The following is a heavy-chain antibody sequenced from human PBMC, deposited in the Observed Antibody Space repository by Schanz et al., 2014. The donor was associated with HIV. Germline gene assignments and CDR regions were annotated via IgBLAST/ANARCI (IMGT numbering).Heavy chain of an antibody. CDR3: AKSRGDSWPYGMDV. Sequence: EVQLLESGGGLVQPGGSLRLSCAASGFTFSSLGMSWVRQAPGKGLEWVSGFSGSGGSTYYADSVKGRFTISRDNSKKTLYLQMNSLRAEDTAVYYCAKSRGDSWPYGMDVWGQGTTVTVSS. V-gene: IGHV3-23*01. CDR1: GFTFSSLG. J-gene: IGHJ6*02. CDR2: FSGSGGST. D-gene: IGHD4-17*01.